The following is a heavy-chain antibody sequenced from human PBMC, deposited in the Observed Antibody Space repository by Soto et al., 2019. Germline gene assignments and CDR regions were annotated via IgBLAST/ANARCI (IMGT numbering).Heavy chain of an antibody. Sequence: QVQLVQSGAEEKKPGASVKVSCKASGYTFTSYAMHWVRQAPGQRLEWMGWINAGNGNTKYSQKFQGRVTITRDTSASTAYMELSSLISEDTAVYYCARAGVGATPNDYWGQGTLVTVSS. CDR2: INAGNGNT. J-gene: IGHJ4*02. D-gene: IGHD1-26*01. CDR3: ARAGVGATPNDY. CDR1: GYTFTSYA. V-gene: IGHV1-3*05.